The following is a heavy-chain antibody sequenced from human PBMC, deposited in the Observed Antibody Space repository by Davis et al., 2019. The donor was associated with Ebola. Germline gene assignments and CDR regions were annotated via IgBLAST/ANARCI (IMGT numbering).Heavy chain of an antibody. CDR2: INHDGSEK. CDR3: ARERLSGFWSGYPDY. Sequence: GESLKISCAASGFTFDSYTMTWVRQAPGKGLEWVANINHDGSEKYYLDSVKGRFTISRDNAKNSVDLQMHSLRAEDTAVYYCARERLSGFWSGYPDYWGQGTLVTVSS. V-gene: IGHV3-7*01. J-gene: IGHJ4*02. CDR1: GFTFDSYT. D-gene: IGHD3-3*01.